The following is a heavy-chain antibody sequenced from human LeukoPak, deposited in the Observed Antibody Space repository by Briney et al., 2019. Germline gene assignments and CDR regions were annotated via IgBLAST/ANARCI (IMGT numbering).Heavy chain of an antibody. CDR2: IRYDGSNK. J-gene: IGHJ4*02. CDR3: ARDVYPQYSSSWYYGF. CDR1: GFTFSSYG. V-gene: IGHV3-30*02. D-gene: IGHD6-13*01. Sequence: GGSLRLSCAASGFTFSSYGMHWVRQAPGKGLEWVAFIRYDGSNKYYADSVKGRFTISRDNSKNTLYLQMNSLRAEDTAVYYCARDVYPQYSSSWYYGFGGQGTLVTVSS.